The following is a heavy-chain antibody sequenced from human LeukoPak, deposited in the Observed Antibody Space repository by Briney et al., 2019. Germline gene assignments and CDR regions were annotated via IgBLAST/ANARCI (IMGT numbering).Heavy chain of an antibody. J-gene: IGHJ5*02. CDR2: INSDGSST. V-gene: IGHV3-74*01. CDR1: GFTFSRYW. D-gene: IGHD1-26*01. Sequence: AGGSLRLSCAASGFTFSRYWMHWVRQAPGKGLVWVSRINSDGSSTSYADSVKGRFTISRDNARNTLYLQMNSLRTEDTAVYYCARPRIEGATHWFDPWGQGTLVTVSS. CDR3: ARPRIEGATHWFDP.